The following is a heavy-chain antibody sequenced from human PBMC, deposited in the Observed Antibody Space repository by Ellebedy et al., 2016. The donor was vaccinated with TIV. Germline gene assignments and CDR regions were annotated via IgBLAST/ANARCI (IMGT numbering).Heavy chain of an antibody. CDR2: INTNTGNP. Sequence: ASVKVSCKASGYTFTHYAMNWVRQAPGQGLEWVGWINTNTGNPTYAQGSTGRFVFSLDTSVSTAYLQISSLKSEDTAVYYCARLYGSGKYYFDYWGQGTLVTVSS. V-gene: IGHV7-4-1*02. J-gene: IGHJ4*02. CDR3: ARLYGSGKYYFDY. D-gene: IGHD3-10*01. CDR1: GYTFTHYA.